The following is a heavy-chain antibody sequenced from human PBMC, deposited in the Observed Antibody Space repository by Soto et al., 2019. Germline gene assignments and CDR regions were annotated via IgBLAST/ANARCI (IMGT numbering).Heavy chain of an antibody. D-gene: IGHD3-22*01. J-gene: IGHJ5*02. CDR3: ARDLVIMIVPGSRGFDP. Sequence: QVQLVQSGAEVKKPGASVKVSCKASGYTFTSYGISWVRQAPGQGLEWMGWISAYNGNTNYAQKLQGRVTMTTDTSTSRAYMELMSLRSDDTAVYYCARDLVIMIVPGSRGFDPWGQGTLVTVSS. CDR2: ISAYNGNT. CDR1: GYTFTSYG. V-gene: IGHV1-18*01.